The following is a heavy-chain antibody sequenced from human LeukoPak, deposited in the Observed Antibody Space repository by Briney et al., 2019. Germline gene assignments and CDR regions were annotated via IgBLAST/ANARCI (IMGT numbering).Heavy chain of an antibody. Sequence: PSQTLSLTRSVSGYSISSGYFWGWIPQPPGQGLGGIGALYLVGSTYYNPSLKSRATISVEPPKNRSSLKLGSVPPPDPAVFYGARRSGFAWLRNCDYYYMDVWGKGTTVTISS. J-gene: IGHJ6*03. CDR3: ARRSGFAWLRNCDYYYMDV. CDR2: LYLVGST. D-gene: IGHD3-9*01. CDR1: GYSISSGYF. V-gene: IGHV4-38-2*02.